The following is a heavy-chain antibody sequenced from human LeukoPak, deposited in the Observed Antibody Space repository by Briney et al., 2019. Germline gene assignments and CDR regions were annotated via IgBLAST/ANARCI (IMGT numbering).Heavy chain of an antibody. CDR2: ISSNGRIT. V-gene: IGHV3-64*02. CDR3: ARVSGWYWFDN. CDR1: GFTFGTYA. J-gene: IGHJ4*02. D-gene: IGHD6-19*01. Sequence: GGSLRLSWAASGFTFGTYAMHWDRQAPGKGMEYVSAISSNGRITYYADSVKGRFTISRDNSKNILYLQMGSLRTEDTAVYYCARVSGWYWFDNWGQGTLVTVSS.